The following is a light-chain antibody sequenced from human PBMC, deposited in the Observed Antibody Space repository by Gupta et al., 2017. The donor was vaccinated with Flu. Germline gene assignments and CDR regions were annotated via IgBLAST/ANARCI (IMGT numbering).Light chain of an antibody. Sequence: ERATLSCRASQSVSSYLAWYQQKPGQAPRLLIYDASNRATGIPDRFSGSGSGTDFTLTISSLEPEDFAVYYCQQRSNWPPLTFGGGTKVEIK. CDR3: QQRSNWPPLT. CDR1: QSVSSY. V-gene: IGKV3-11*01. J-gene: IGKJ4*01. CDR2: DAS.